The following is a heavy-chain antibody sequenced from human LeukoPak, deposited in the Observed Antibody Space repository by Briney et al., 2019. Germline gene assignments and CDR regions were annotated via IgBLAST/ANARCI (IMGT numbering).Heavy chain of an antibody. CDR3: ATWASSGYFPADFDY. J-gene: IGHJ4*02. CDR1: GYTLTELS. D-gene: IGHD3-22*01. V-gene: IGHV1-24*01. Sequence: ASVKVSCKVSGYTLTELSMHWVRQAPGKGHEWMGGFDPEDGETIYAQKFQGRVTMTEDTSTDTAYMELSSLRSEDTAVYYCATWASSGYFPADFDYWGQGTLVSVSS. CDR2: FDPEDGET.